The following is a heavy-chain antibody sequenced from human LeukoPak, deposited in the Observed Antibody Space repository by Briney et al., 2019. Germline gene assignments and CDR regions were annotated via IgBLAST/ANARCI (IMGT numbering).Heavy chain of an antibody. CDR3: ARDTNSAGAYFDY. V-gene: IGHV3-21*01. J-gene: IGHJ4*02. CDR2: ISSSSSYI. Sequence: GGSLRLSCAASGFTFSSYSMNCVRQAPGEGLEWVSSISSSSSYIYYADSVKGRFTISRDNAKNSLYLQMNSLRAEDTAVYYCARDTNSAGAYFDYWGQGTLVTVSS. D-gene: IGHD2-21*01. CDR1: GFTFSSYS.